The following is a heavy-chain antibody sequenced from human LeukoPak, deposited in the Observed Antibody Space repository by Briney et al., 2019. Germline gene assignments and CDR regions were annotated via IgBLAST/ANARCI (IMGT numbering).Heavy chain of an antibody. D-gene: IGHD2-2*01. CDR2: ISGNNDNP. J-gene: IGHJ4*02. Sequence: ASMKVSCKASGYTFSNFGISWVRQAPGQGLEWMGWISGNNDNPNYGQKFQGRLTVTTDSSTSTAYMELRNLRSDDTAVYYCARDGTSTDDYWGQGTLVTVSS. CDR1: GYTFSNFG. V-gene: IGHV1-18*01. CDR3: ARDGTSTDDY.